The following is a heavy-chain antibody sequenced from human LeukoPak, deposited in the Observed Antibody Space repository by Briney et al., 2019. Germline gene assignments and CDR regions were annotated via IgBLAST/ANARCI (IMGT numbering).Heavy chain of an antibody. J-gene: IGHJ4*02. CDR1: GYNFIAYY. CDR3: ARGMGFSSGWYIDN. CDR2: INPNSGGT. V-gene: IGHV1-2*02. Sequence: ASVKVSCKASGYNFIAYYIHWVRQAPGQGREWMGWINPNSGGTKSAQTLQGRVTMTRDTSIPTAYMELSSLISDDTAVYYCARGMGFSSGWYIDNWGQGTLITVSS. D-gene: IGHD6-19*01.